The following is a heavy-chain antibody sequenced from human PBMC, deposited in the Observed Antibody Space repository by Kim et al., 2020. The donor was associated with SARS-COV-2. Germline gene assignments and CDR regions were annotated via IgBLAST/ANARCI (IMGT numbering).Heavy chain of an antibody. J-gene: IGHJ6*03. Sequence: ASVKVSCKASGYTFTSYAMNWVRQAPGQGLEWMGWINTNTGNPTYAQGFTGRFVFSLDTSVSTAYYCARENSITIFGVVISFDYRDVWGKGTTFTVSS. CDR3: FDYRDV. CDR2: INTNTGNP. V-gene: IGHV7-4-1*01. CDR1: GYTFTSYA. D-gene: IGHD3-3*01.